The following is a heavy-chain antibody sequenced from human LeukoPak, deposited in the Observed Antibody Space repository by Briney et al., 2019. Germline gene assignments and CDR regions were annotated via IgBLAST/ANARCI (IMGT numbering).Heavy chain of an antibody. CDR3: ARDRGNQRGYYYYYMDV. J-gene: IGHJ6*03. Sequence: GGSLRLSCEASGFDGSHYYMAWIRQAPGKGLEWVSYITSRGRIISYADSVKGQFTISRDNSENSLHLQMNSLRAEDTAVYYCARDRGNQRGYYYYYMDVWGKGTTVTVSS. D-gene: IGHD1-14*01. V-gene: IGHV3-11*04. CDR1: GFDGSHYY. CDR2: ITSRGRII.